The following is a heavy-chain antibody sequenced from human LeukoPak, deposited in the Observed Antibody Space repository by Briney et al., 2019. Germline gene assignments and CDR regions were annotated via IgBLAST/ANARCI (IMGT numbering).Heavy chain of an antibody. CDR1: GGSISSYY. D-gene: IGHD3-10*01. CDR2: IYYSGST. J-gene: IGHJ6*02. CDR3: ARGVGGSGSYYFYGMDV. V-gene: IGHV4-59*12. Sequence: SETLSLTCTVSGGSISSYYWSWIRQPPGKGLEWIGYIYYSGSTNYNPSLKSRVTISVDRSKNQFSLKLSSVTAADTAVYYCARGVGGSGSYYFYGMDVWGQGTTVTVSS.